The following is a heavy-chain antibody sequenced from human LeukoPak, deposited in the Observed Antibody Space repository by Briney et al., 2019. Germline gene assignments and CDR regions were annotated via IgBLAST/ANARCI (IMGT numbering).Heavy chain of an antibody. V-gene: IGHV3-74*03. D-gene: IGHD5-12*01. CDR3: AREGRVSGYDFDC. J-gene: IGHJ4*02. CDR2: INSDGSSI. Sequence: QAGGSLRLSCAASGFTFSSYWMHWVRQAPGKGLVWVSRINSDGSSITYADSVKGRFTISRDNAKNTLYLQMNSLRDEDTAVYYCAREGRVSGYDFDCWGQGTLVTVSS. CDR1: GFTFSSYW.